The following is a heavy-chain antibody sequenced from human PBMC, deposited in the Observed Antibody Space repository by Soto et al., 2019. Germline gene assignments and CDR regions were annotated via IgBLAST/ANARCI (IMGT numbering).Heavy chain of an antibody. CDR1: GYIFRTSW. J-gene: IGHJ4*02. V-gene: IGHV5-51*01. CDR3: ARRVGDYFDY. CDR2: VNPGDSDA. Sequence: GESLKISCKGSGYIFRTSWIGWVRQMPGKGLDWMGIVNPGDSDARYSPSFQGQVTISADKTITTAFLQWSSLKASDTAIYYCARRVGDYFDYWGQGTLVTVSS.